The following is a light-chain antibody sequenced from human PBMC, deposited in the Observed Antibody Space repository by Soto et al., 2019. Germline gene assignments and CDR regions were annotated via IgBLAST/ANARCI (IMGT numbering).Light chain of an antibody. Sequence: SYDLTKPPSERVSPGRTARITCTGEALPKQYAYWYQQKPGQAPVLVIYKDSERPSGIPERFSGSSSGTTVTLTISGVQAEDEADYYCQSADSSGTYPVVFGGGTKVTVL. CDR3: QSADSSGTYPVV. CDR1: ALPKQY. CDR2: KDS. J-gene: IGLJ2*01. V-gene: IGLV3-25*02.